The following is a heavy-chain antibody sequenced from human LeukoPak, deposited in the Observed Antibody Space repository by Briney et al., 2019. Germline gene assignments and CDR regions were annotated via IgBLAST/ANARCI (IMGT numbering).Heavy chain of an antibody. V-gene: IGHV3-23*01. D-gene: IGHD2-15*01. CDR1: GFTFSSYA. J-gene: IGHJ4*02. CDR2: ISGSGGST. Sequence: PGESLRLSCAASGFTFSSYAMSWVRQAPGKGLEWVSAISGSGGSTYYADSVKGRFTISRDNSKNTLYLQMNSLRAEDTAGYYWAKDLRSCGGGSCYWGQGTLVTVSS. CDR3: AKDLRSCGGGSCY.